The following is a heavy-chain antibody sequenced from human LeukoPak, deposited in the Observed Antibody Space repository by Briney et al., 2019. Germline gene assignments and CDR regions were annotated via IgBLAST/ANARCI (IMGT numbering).Heavy chain of an antibody. J-gene: IGHJ3*02. V-gene: IGHV6-1*01. Sequence: SQTLSLTCAISGDSVSSNSVTWNWMRQSPSRGLEWLGRTYYTSKWYNDYAVSVKSRITINPDTSKNQFSLQLNSVTPEDTAVYYCARVSSPWSPRDAFDIWGQGTMVTVSS. CDR2: TYYTSKWYN. D-gene: IGHD1-26*01. CDR3: ARVSSPWSPRDAFDI. CDR1: GDSVSSNSVT.